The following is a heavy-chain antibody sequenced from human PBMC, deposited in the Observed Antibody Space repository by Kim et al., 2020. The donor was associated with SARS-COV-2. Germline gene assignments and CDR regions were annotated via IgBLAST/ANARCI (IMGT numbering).Heavy chain of an antibody. CDR1: GGSISSYY. D-gene: IGHD3-10*01. J-gene: IGHJ6*02. V-gene: IGHV4-59*01. CDR2: IYYSGST. Sequence: SETLSLTCTVSGGSISSYYWSWIRQPPGKGLEWIGYIYYSGSTNYNPSLKSRVTISVDTSKNQFSLKLSSVTAADTAVYYCARDVGRGSRSPIAPYYYGMDVWGQGTTVTVSS. CDR3: ARDVGRGSRSPIAPYYYGMDV.